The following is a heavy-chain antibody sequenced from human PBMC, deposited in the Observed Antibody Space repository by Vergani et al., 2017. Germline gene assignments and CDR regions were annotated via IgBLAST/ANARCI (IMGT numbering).Heavy chain of an antibody. D-gene: IGHD5-18*01. CDR3: ARVRYSYGYYFDY. CDR1: GGSFSGYY. J-gene: IGHJ4*02. CDR2: INHSGST. Sequence: VQLQQWGAGLLKPSETLSLTCAVYGGSFSGYYWSWIRQPPGKGLEWIGEINHSGSTNYNPSLKSRVTISVDTSKNQFSLKLSSVTAADTAVYYCARVRYSYGYYFDYWGQGTLVTVSS. V-gene: IGHV4-34*01.